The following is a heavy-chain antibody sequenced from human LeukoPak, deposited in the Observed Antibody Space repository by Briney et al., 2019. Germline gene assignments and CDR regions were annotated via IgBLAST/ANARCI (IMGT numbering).Heavy chain of an antibody. CDR1: GLTFSNYN. V-gene: IGHV3-21*04. J-gene: IGHJ4*02. CDR3: ARAGEAAANDY. CDR2: ITSSSSYT. D-gene: IGHD6-13*01. Sequence: GRSLRLSRAAPGLTFSNYNMNWVRQAPGKGLEWISAITSSSSYTFYADSVKGRFTISRDNAKNSLYLQMNSLRAEDTALYYCARAGEAAANDYWGQGTLVTVSS.